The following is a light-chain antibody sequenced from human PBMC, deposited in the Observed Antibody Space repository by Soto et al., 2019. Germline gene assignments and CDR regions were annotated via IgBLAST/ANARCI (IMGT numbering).Light chain of an antibody. CDR1: SNDVGTYNL. V-gene: IGLV2-23*01. CDR3: CSYAGSSTVV. J-gene: IGLJ2*01. Sequence: QSALTQPASVSGSPEQSITISCTGTSNDVGTYNLVSWYQQHPGKAPKVMIYEATKRPSGVSNRFSGSKSGNTASLTISGLQAEDEADYYCCSYAGSSTVVFGGGTKVTVL. CDR2: EAT.